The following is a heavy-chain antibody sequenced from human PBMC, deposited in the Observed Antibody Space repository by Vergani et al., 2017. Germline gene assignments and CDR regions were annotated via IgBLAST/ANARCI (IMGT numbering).Heavy chain of an antibody. J-gene: IGHJ5*02. CDR2: INVGGART. Sequence: QLLESGGDLVQPGGSLRLSCSASEFTLSGGAVNWVRQAPGKGLEWVSSINVGGARTFYAASVKGRFTISRDDSKNTLYLQMNSLGVEDTAVYYCSRDRRIMYNWFDPWGQGTLVTVSS. D-gene: IGHD3-16*01. CDR1: EFTLSGGA. CDR3: SRDRRIMYNWFDP. V-gene: IGHV3-23*01.